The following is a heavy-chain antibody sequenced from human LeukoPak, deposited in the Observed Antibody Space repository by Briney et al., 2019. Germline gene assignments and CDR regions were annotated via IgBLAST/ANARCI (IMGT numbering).Heavy chain of an antibody. Sequence: PSETLSLTCTVSGGSISSSSYYWGWIRQPPGKGLEWIGSIYYSGSTYYNPSLKSRVTVSIDKSENQFSLSLSSVTAADTAVYYCARGKDTNALLFPYWGQGTLVTVSS. D-gene: IGHD2-2*01. CDR3: ARGKDTNALLFPY. CDR2: IYYSGST. V-gene: IGHV4-39*07. J-gene: IGHJ4*02. CDR1: GGSISSSSYY.